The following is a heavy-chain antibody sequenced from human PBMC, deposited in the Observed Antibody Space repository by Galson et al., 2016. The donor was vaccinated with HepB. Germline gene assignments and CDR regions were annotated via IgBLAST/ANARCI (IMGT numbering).Heavy chain of an antibody. J-gene: IGHJ6*02. CDR1: GFTFSTYD. CDR3: ARSGTYTNRIGMDV. CDR2: IGTKGGT. V-gene: IGHV3-13*01. Sequence: SLRLSCAASGFTFSTYDMHWVRQAKGKGLEWVSGIGTKGGTYYLDSAKGRFTISREDAKNSLHLQMNSLTAGDTAVYYCARSGTYTNRIGMDVCGQGTTVTVSS. D-gene: IGHD3-10*01.